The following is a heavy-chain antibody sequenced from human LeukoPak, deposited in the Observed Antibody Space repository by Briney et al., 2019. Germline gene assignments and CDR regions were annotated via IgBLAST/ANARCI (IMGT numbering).Heavy chain of an antibody. Sequence: SETLSLTCTVSGGSISSYYWSWIRQPAGKGLEWIGRIYTSGSTNYNPSLKSRVTMSVDTSKNQFSLKLSSVTAADTAVYYCARGADSSGYQLPFDYWGQGTLVTVS. J-gene: IGHJ4*02. V-gene: IGHV4-4*07. CDR2: IYTSGST. CDR3: ARGADSSGYQLPFDY. D-gene: IGHD3-22*01. CDR1: GGSISSYY.